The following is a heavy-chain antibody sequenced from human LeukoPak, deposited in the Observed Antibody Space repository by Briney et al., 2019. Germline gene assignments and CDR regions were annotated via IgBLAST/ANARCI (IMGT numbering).Heavy chain of an antibody. CDR1: GYSIRSGYH. CDR2: IYQSGST. Sequence: SETLSLTCSVSGYSIRSGYHWAWIRQSPGKGLEWLGSIYQSGSTYDNPSLKSRVTISLDTFKNQFSLKLSSVTAADTAVYYCARVVSGSYHYYYYYMDVWGKGTTVTVSS. D-gene: IGHD1-26*01. J-gene: IGHJ6*03. CDR3: ARVVSGSYHYYYYYMDV. V-gene: IGHV4-38-2*02.